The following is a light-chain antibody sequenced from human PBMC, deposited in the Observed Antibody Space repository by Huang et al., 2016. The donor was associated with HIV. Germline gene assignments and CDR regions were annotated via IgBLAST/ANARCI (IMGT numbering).Light chain of an antibody. V-gene: IGKV3-11*01. CDR3: QQRDT. CDR1: QSVSRN. J-gene: IGKJ5*01. Sequence: EIVLTQSPATLSLSPGERATLPCRASQSVSRNLGWYQQKFGQAPRVPIYDASTRATGIPARFSGSGSGTNFTLTSSSLEPEDCAVYYCQQRDTFGPGTRLEIK. CDR2: DAS.